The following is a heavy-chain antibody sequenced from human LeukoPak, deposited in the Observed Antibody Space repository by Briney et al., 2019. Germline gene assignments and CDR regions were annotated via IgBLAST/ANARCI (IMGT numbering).Heavy chain of an antibody. Sequence: PGGSLRLSCAASGFTFSTYWMSWVRQAPGKGLEWVSYISSSSSTIYYADSVKGRFTISRDNAKNSLYLQMNSLRAEDTAVYYCAIIAVAGFDYWGQGTLVTVSS. D-gene: IGHD6-19*01. CDR3: AIIAVAGFDY. CDR1: GFTFSTYW. CDR2: ISSSSSTI. J-gene: IGHJ4*02. V-gene: IGHV3-48*01.